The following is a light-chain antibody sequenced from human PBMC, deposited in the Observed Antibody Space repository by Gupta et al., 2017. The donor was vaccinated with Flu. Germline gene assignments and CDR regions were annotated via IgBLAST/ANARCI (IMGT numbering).Light chain of an antibody. V-gene: IGLV2-8*01. CDR3: SAYAGGKSLAV. Sequence: SDVSGYTYYSGYQQHPAKAPKHIISEVNKRPSSVPDRFSGSKSGNTASLTVSGLQPEDEADYYCSAYAGGKSLAVFGRGTKLTVL. CDR2: EVN. CDR1: SDVSGYTY. J-gene: IGLJ2*01.